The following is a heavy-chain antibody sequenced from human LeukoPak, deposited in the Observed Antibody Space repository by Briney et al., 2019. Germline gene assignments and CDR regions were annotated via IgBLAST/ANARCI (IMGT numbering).Heavy chain of an antibody. J-gene: IGHJ4*02. Sequence: GASVKVSCKASGGTFSSYAISWVRQAPGQGLEWMGGIIPIFGTANYAQKFQGRVTITADKSTSTAYMELSSLRSEDTAVYYCATNSGQWFGELPHFDYWGQGTLVTVSS. CDR3: ATNSGQWFGELPHFDY. D-gene: IGHD3-10*01. CDR1: GGTFSSYA. CDR2: IIPIFGTA. V-gene: IGHV1-69*06.